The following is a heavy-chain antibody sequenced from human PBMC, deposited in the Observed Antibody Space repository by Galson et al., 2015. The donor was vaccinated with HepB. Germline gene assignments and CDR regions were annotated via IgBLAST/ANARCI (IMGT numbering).Heavy chain of an antibody. D-gene: IGHD4-17*01. J-gene: IGHJ4*02. Sequence: SLRLSCAASGFTFSNYGIHWVRQAPGKGLEWVAVIWHDGSDKYYADSVKGRFTISRDNSKNTLYLRMNSLRVEDTAVYYCARDAGRAMTVSDYWGQGTLVTVSS. CDR1: GFTFSNYG. CDR2: IWHDGSDK. V-gene: IGHV3-33*01. CDR3: ARDAGRAMTVSDY.